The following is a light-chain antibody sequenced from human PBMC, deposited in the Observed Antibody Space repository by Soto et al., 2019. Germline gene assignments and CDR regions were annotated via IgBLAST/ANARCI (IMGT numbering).Light chain of an antibody. V-gene: IGKV1-6*01. Sequence: AIQMTQSPSSLSASVGDRVTISCRASQGIRNDLGWYQQKPGKAPKLLISAASTLHSGVPSRFSGSTSGTDFTLTISSLQPEDFGTYYCLQDDSYTLDFGGGTTVEIK. CDR1: QGIRND. CDR3: LQDDSYTLD. CDR2: AAS. J-gene: IGKJ4*01.